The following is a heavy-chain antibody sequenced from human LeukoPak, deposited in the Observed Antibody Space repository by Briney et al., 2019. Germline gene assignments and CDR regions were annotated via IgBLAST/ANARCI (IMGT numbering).Heavy chain of an antibody. V-gene: IGHV3-66*04. J-gene: IGHJ4*02. Sequence: GGSLRLSCAASGFNFSKYWMTWIRQAPGKGLEWVALIYSDETTYYADSVKGRFTISRDNSKSTLYLQMNSLRAEDTAVYYCARHWELRGQGTLVTVSS. CDR1: GFNFSKYW. CDR3: ARHWEL. D-gene: IGHD1-26*01. CDR2: IYSDETT.